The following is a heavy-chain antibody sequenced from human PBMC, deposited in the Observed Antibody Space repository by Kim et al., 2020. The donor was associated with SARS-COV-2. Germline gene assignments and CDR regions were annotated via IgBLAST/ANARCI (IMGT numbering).Heavy chain of an antibody. CDR1: GYTLTELS. CDR2: FDPEDGET. CDR3: ATGGNSGSYTNWFDP. J-gene: IGHJ5*02. Sequence: ASVKVSCKVSGYTLTELSMHWVRQAPGKGLEWMGGFDPEDGETIYAQKFQGRVTMTEDTSTDTAYMELSSLRSEDTAVYYCATGGNSGSYTNWFDPWGQGTLVTVSS. V-gene: IGHV1-24*01. D-gene: IGHD1-26*01.